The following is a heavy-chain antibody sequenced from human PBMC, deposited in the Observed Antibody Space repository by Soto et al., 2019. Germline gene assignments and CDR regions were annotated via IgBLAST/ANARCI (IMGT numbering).Heavy chain of an antibody. Sequence: SETLSLTCTVSGGSISSSSYYWGWIRQPPGKGLEWIGSIYYSGSTYYNPSLKSRVTISVDTSKNQFSLKLSSVTAADTAVYYCARHHVGAPLPGWFDPWRQGTLVTVSS. D-gene: IGHD1-26*01. CDR1: GGSISSSSYY. V-gene: IGHV4-39*01. J-gene: IGHJ5*02. CDR2: IYYSGST. CDR3: ARHHVGAPLPGWFDP.